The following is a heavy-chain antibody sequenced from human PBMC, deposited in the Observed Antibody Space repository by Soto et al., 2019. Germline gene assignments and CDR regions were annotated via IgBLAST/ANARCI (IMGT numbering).Heavy chain of an antibody. J-gene: IGHJ5*02. V-gene: IGHV1-46*01. D-gene: IGHD1-1*01. CDR3: ARDPGGGTTGTTWFDP. Sequence: ASVKVSCKASGYSITSYYMHWVRQAPGQGLEWMGIINPSGGSTSYAQKFQGRVTTTRDTSTSTVSLKLSSVTAADTAVYYCARDPGGGTTGTTWFDPWGQGTLVTVSS. CDR2: INPSGGST. CDR1: GYSITSYY.